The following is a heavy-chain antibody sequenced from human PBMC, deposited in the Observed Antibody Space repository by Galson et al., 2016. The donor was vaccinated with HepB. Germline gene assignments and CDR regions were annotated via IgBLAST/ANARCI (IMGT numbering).Heavy chain of an antibody. CDR2: IFGRGNT. V-gene: IGHV3-53*01. CDR3: AGYGGNSV. Sequence: LRLSCAAAGFTVSDNHVTWIRQAPGKGPECVSVIFGRGNTYYADSVEGRFTISRDNARNTVYLQMNSLRTEDTAVYYCAGYGGNSVWGQGTLVTVSS. CDR1: GFTVSDNH. J-gene: IGHJ4*02. D-gene: IGHD4-23*01.